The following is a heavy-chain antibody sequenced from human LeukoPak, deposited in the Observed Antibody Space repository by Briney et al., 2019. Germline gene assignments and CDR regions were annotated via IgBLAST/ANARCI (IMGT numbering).Heavy chain of an antibody. J-gene: IGHJ4*02. Sequence: PSETLSLTCTVFGGSISSYHWSWTRQPPGKGLEWIGNIYDSGSTNYNPSLKSRVTISVDRSKNQFSLEQTSVTAADTAVYYCARTRSATGPFDSWGQGTLVTVSS. CDR3: ARTRSATGPFDS. D-gene: IGHD2-15*01. CDR2: IYDSGST. V-gene: IGHV4-59*01. CDR1: GGSISSYH.